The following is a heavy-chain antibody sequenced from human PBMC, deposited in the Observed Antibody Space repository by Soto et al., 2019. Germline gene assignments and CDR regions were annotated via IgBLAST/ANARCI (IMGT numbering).Heavy chain of an antibody. V-gene: IGHV1-18*04. D-gene: IGHD6-19*01. J-gene: IGHJ5*01. Sequence: QVQLVQSGGEEKKPGASVKVSCKASGYDFIGHGISWVRQARGQGLEWMGWINSYNGDTKYARKYQDRITLTKDKSTGTVYMELTSLRSDDTAVYYCARDQWLKVPAVVGDKFDSWGQGTLVTVSS. CDR2: INSYNGDT. CDR3: ARDQWLKVPAVVGDKFDS. CDR1: GYDFIGHG.